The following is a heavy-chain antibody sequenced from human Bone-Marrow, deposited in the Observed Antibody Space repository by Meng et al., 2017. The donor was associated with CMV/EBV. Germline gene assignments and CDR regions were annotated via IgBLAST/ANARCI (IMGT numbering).Heavy chain of an antibody. CDR2: IIPILGIA. D-gene: IGHD1-14*01. Sequence: FPSYDINWVRQATGQGLEWMGGIIPILGIANYAQKFQGRVTITADKSTSTAYMELSSLRSEDTAVYYCARIRGPDPTRFYYGMDVWGQGTTVTVSS. CDR1: FPSYD. J-gene: IGHJ6*02. CDR3: ARIRGPDPTRFYYGMDV. V-gene: IGHV1-69*10.